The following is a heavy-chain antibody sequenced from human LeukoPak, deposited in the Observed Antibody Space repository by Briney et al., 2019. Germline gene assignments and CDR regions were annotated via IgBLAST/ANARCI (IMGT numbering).Heavy chain of an antibody. Sequence: ASVKVSCTASGGTFSSYAISWVRQAPGQGLEWMGRIIPILGIANYAQKFQGRVTITADKSTSTAYMELSSLRSEDTAVYYCAREMYYYDSSGYYRFDYWGQGTLVTVSS. J-gene: IGHJ4*02. CDR1: GGTFSSYA. V-gene: IGHV1-69*04. CDR2: IIPILGIA. D-gene: IGHD3-22*01. CDR3: AREMYYYDSSGYYRFDY.